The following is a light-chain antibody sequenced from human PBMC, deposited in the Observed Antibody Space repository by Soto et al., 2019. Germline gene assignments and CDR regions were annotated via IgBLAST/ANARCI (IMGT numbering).Light chain of an antibody. CDR2: VNTDGSH. V-gene: IGLV4-69*01. J-gene: IGLJ2*01. CDR1: SGHSSYG. Sequence: QLVLTQSPSASASLGASVKLTCTLSSGHSSYGIAWHQQQPEKGPRYLMNVNTDGSHNKGDGIPDRFSGSSSGAERYLTISSLQSEDEADYYCQTWDAGTRVFGGGTQLTVL. CDR3: QTWDAGTRV.